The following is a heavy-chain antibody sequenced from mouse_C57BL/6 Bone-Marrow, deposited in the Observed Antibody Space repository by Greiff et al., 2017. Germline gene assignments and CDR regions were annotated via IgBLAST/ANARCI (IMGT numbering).Heavy chain of an antibody. V-gene: IGHV1-76*01. CDR2: IYPGSGNT. CDR3: ARYDDVKNY. CDR1: GYTFPDYY. D-gene: IGHD2-4*01. J-gene: IGHJ2*01. Sequence: VQGVESGAELVRPGASVKLSCKASGYTFPDYYINWVKQRPGQGLEWFARIYPGSGNTYYNEKCKGKATLTAEKSSSTAYMQLSSLTSEDSAVYFCARYDDVKNYWGQGTTLTVSS.